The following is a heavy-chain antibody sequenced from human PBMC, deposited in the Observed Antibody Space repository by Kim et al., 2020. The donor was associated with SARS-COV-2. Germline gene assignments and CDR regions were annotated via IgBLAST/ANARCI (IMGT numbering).Heavy chain of an antibody. Sequence: SLKSRVTISVDTSKTQCSLKLSSVTAADTAVYYCARVLGYCSSTSCHIDYWGQGTLVTVSS. CDR3: ARVLGYCSSTSCHIDY. D-gene: IGHD2-2*01. V-gene: IGHV4-30-2*05. J-gene: IGHJ4*02.